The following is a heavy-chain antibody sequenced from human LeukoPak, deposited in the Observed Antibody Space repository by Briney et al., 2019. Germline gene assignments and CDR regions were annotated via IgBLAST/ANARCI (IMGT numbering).Heavy chain of an antibody. CDR3: AREVGGSGSNPPPLDY. Sequence: PSGTLSLTCTVSGDSVSSGNYYLTWIRQPPGKGLDWITYMSPSGTTKYNPSLKSRVTISVDKSKNQFSLKLSSVTAADTAVYYCAREVGGSGSNPPPLDYWGQGTLVTVSS. CDR2: MSPSGTT. J-gene: IGHJ4*02. V-gene: IGHV4-61*01. CDR1: GDSVSSGNYY. D-gene: IGHD2-15*01.